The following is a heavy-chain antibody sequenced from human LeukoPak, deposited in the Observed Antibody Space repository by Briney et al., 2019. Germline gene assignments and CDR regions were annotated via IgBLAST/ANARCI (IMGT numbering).Heavy chain of an antibody. D-gene: IGHD3-22*01. J-gene: IGHJ4*02. CDR1: EVSFKSYS. Sequence: GGSLRLSCAASEVSFKSYSFNRVRQAPGKGLEWVSSINKGSTHMYYADSVKGRFTVSRDDAQNSLYLQMNSLSAEDTALYYCVRLRRNSDSSGYYYYYDSWGRGTQVTVSS. CDR2: INKGSTHM. CDR3: VRLRRNSDSSGYYYYYDS. V-gene: IGHV3-21*01.